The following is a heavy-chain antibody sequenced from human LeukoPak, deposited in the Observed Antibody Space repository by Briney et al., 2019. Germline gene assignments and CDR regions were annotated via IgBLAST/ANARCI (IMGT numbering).Heavy chain of an antibody. J-gene: IGHJ5*01. CDR2: INGRADEA. Sequence: GGSLPLTFPATGFTFLYFRCHWLRQAPGKGLEWVSSINGRADEAHHADSVKGRFTISRDNSKNTLYLQMNSLRAEDTALYNYAKGGAINGWYWNDSWGPGTPVTVSS. CDR1: GFTFLYFR. V-gene: IGHV3-23*01. CDR3: AKGGAINGWYWNDS. D-gene: IGHD6-19*01.